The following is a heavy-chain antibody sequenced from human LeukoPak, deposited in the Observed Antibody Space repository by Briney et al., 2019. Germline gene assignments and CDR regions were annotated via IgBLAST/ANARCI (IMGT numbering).Heavy chain of an antibody. CDR3: VRGPPNWGFDF. CDR2: IKQDETEK. Sequence: PGGSLRLSCTASGFTFSNFWMGWVRQAPGKGLEWVANIKQDETEKFYLGSVKGRFTISRDNAKNSLYLQMNSLRVEDTALYYCVRGPPNWGFDFWGQGALVTVSS. V-gene: IGHV3-7*03. CDR1: GFTFSNFW. J-gene: IGHJ4*02. D-gene: IGHD7-27*01.